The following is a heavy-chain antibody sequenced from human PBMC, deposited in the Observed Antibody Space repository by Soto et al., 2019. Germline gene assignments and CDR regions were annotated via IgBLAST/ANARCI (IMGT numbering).Heavy chain of an antibody. J-gene: IGHJ5*02. V-gene: IGHV4-34*01. D-gene: IGHD6-13*01. CDR2: INHSGST. CDR1: GGSFSGYY. Sequence: SETLSLSCAVYGGSFSGYYWTWIRQPPGKGLEWIGEINHSGSTIYNPSLKSRVTISVDTSQNQFSLRLSSVTAADTAVYYCARGRRQQLLQSNLGWFDPWGQGTLVT. CDR3: ARGRRQQLLQSNLGWFDP.